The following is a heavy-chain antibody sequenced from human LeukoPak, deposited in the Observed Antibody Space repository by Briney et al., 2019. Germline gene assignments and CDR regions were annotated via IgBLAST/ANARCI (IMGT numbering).Heavy chain of an antibody. D-gene: IGHD1-7*01. CDR2: IKSKTDGGTI. V-gene: IGHV3-15*01. CDR3: TPGTGTTAHDY. Sequence: PGGSLRLSCAASGFTFSNAWMSWVRQAPGKGLEWVGRIKSKTDGGTIDYAAPVKGRFTISRDDSKNTLYLQMNSLKTEDTAVYYCTPGTGTTAHDYWGQGTLVTVSS. J-gene: IGHJ4*02. CDR1: GFTFSNAW.